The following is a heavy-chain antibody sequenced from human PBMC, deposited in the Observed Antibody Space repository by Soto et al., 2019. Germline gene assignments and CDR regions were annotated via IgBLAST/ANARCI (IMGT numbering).Heavy chain of an antibody. V-gene: IGHV5-51*01. J-gene: IGHJ6*02. D-gene: IGHD4-17*01. CDR2: IYPGDSDT. CDR3: ARLVTTSSYYYYGMDV. CDR1: GYSFTSYW. Sequence: PGESLKISCKGSGYSFTSYWIGWVRQMPGKGLEWMGIIYPGDSDTRYSPSFQGQVTISAGKSISTAYLQWSSLKASDTAMYYCARLVTTSSYYYYGMDVWGQGTTVTVSS.